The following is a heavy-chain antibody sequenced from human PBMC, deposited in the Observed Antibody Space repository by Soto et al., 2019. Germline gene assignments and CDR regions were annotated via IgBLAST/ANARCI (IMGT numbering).Heavy chain of an antibody. Sequence: QVQLVQSGAEVKKPGSSAKVSCKASGGTFSSYAISWVRQAPGQGLEWMGGIIPIPGTANYAQKFQGRVTITADESTSTAYMELSSLRSEDTAVYYCARSHGSSTSLEIYYYYYYGMDVWGQGTTVTVSS. D-gene: IGHD2-2*01. J-gene: IGHJ6*02. CDR1: GGTFSSYA. V-gene: IGHV1-69*01. CDR3: ARSHGSSTSLEIYYYYYYGMDV. CDR2: IIPIPGTA.